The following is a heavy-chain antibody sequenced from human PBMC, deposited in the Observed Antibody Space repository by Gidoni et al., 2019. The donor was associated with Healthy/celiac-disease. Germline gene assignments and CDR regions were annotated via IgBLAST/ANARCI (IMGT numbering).Heavy chain of an antibody. CDR2: ISSSSSTI. D-gene: IGHD3-22*01. CDR1: GFTFSSYS. V-gene: IGHV3-48*01. J-gene: IGHJ3*02. CDR3: ARDDGDSSGSDAFDI. Sequence: EVQLVEYGGGLVQPGGSLRLSCAASGFTFSSYSMNWVRQAPGKGLEWVSYISSSSSTIYYADSVKGRFTISRDNAKNSLYLQMNSLRAEDTAVYYCARDDGDSSGSDAFDIWGQGTMVTVSS.